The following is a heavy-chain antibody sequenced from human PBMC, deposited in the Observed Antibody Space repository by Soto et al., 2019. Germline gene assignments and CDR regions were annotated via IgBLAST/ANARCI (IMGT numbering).Heavy chain of an antibody. D-gene: IGHD4-4*01. Sequence: GGSLRLSCAASGFTFSSHSMNWVRQAPGKGLEWVSSISTTSSYIYYADSVKGRFTISRDNAKNSLYLQMNSLRAEDTAVYYCARITTVTTWGSTDYWGQGTLVTVSS. CDR1: GFTFSSHS. CDR3: ARITTVTTWGSTDY. J-gene: IGHJ4*02. CDR2: ISTTSSYI. V-gene: IGHV3-21*01.